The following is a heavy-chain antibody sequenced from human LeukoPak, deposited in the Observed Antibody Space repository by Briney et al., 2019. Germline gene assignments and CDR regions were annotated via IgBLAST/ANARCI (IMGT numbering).Heavy chain of an antibody. D-gene: IGHD3-3*01. CDR2: ISGSGGST. CDR1: GFTFSSYA. J-gene: IGHJ4*02. V-gene: IGHV3-23*01. CDR3: AKDQYDFWSGYYPTYFDY. Sequence: GGSLRLSCAASGFTFSSYAMSWVRQAPGKGLEWVSAISGSGGSTYYADSVKGRFTISRGISKNTLYLQMNSLRAEDTAVYYCAKDQYDFWSGYYPTYFDYWGQGTLVTVSS.